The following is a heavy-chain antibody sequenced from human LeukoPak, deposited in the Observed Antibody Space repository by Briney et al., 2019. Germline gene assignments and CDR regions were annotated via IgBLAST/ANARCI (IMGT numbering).Heavy chain of an antibody. Sequence: GASVKVSCKASGGTFSSYAISWVRQAPGQGLEWMGRIIPILGIANYAQKFQGRVTITADKSTSTAYVELSSLRSEDTAVYYCARALRGSYDILTGYYGGFDYWGQGTLVTVSS. V-gene: IGHV1-69*04. D-gene: IGHD3-9*01. CDR3: ARALRGSYDILTGYYGGFDY. CDR1: GGTFSSYA. CDR2: IIPILGIA. J-gene: IGHJ4*02.